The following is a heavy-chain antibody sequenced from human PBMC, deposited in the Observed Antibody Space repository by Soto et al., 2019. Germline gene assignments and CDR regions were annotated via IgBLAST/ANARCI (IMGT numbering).Heavy chain of an antibody. CDR2: INSDGSST. Sequence: GGSLRLSCAASGFTFSSYWMHWVRQAPGKGLVWVSRINSDGSSTSYADSVKGRFTISRDNAKNTLYLQMNSLRAEDTAVYYCAREDIVVVPAATGFYNWLDPWGQGTLVTVSS. J-gene: IGHJ5*02. V-gene: IGHV3-74*01. CDR3: AREDIVVVPAATGFYNWLDP. CDR1: GFTFSSYW. D-gene: IGHD2-2*01.